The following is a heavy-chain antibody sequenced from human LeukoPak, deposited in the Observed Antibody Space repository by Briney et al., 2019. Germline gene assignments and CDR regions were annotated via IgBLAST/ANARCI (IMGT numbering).Heavy chain of an antibody. J-gene: IGHJ4*02. Sequence: GGSLRLSCAASGFTFTTYAMTWVRRAPGKGPEWVSSISGSGGRTYYADSLKGRFTISRDNSKNTLYLQMNSLRPEDTAVYSCAIGPPYGGYSDWGQGTLVTVSS. D-gene: IGHD5-12*01. V-gene: IGHV3-23*01. CDR2: ISGSGGRT. CDR1: GFTFTTYA. CDR3: AIGPPYGGYSD.